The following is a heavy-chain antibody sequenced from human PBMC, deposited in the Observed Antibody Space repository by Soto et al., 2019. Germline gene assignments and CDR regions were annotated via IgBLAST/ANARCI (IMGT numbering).Heavy chain of an antibody. V-gene: IGHV1-69*02. CDR1: GDTFNFYT. CDR3: ATNYGSGSTHFDY. J-gene: IGHJ4*02. CDR2: IIPMLGMS. Sequence: QVQLVQSGAEVKKPGSSVRVSCRASGDTFNFYTLSWVRQVPGHGPEWMGRIIPMLGMSDYAQKFQGRVTIMADTSTSTVYMNLSGLTSEDTAVYYCATNYGSGSTHFDYWGQGTLVTVSS. D-gene: IGHD3-10*01.